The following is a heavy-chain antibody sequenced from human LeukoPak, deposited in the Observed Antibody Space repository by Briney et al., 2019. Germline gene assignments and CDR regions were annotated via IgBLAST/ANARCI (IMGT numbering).Heavy chain of an antibody. CDR3: AHISSSWPDY. J-gene: IGHJ4*02. CDR1: GFTFSSYA. V-gene: IGHV3-23*01. CDR2: ISGSGGSA. D-gene: IGHD6-13*01. Sequence: GGSLRLSCAASGFTFSSYAMTWVRQAPGKGLEWVSAISGSGGSAYYADSVRGRFTISRDNSKNTLYLQMNSLRAEDTAVYYCAHISSSWPDYWGQGTLVTVSS.